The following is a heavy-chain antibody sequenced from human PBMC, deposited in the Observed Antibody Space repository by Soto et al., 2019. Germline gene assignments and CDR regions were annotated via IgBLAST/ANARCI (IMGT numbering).Heavy chain of an antibody. CDR1: GFTFSSYG. J-gene: IGHJ6*03. Sequence: GGSLRLSCAASGFTFSSYGMHWVRQAPGKGLEWVAVISYDGSNKYYADSVKGRFTISRDNSKNTLYLQMNSLRAEDTAVYYCAKDEEYGDYYYYYMDVWGKGTTVTVSS. V-gene: IGHV3-30*18. D-gene: IGHD4-17*01. CDR3: AKDEEYGDYYYYYMDV. CDR2: ISYDGSNK.